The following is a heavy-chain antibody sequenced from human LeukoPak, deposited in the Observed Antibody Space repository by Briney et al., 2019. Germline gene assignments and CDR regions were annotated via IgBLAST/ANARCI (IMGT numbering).Heavy chain of an antibody. J-gene: IGHJ6*03. D-gene: IGHD2-15*01. Sequence: GGSLRLSCAASGFTFSSYWMHWVRQAPGKGLVWVSRINSDGSSTSYADSVKGRFTISRDNAKNTLYLQMNSLRAEDTAVYYCARLDCSGGSCYSSYYYYYYMDVWGKGTTVTVSS. CDR3: ARLDCSGGSCYSSYYYYYYMDV. CDR1: GFTFSSYW. CDR2: INSDGSST. V-gene: IGHV3-74*01.